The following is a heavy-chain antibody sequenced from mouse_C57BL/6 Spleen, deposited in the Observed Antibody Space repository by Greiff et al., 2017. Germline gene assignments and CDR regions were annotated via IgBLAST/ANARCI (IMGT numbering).Heavy chain of an antibody. CDR3: ARPNPYYYGSNWYFDV. CDR1: GFTFSDYG. V-gene: IGHV5-17*01. J-gene: IGHJ1*03. D-gene: IGHD1-1*01. CDR2: ISSGSSTI. Sequence: EVQRVESGGGLVKPGGSLKLSCAASGFTFSDYGMHWVRQAPEKGLEWVAYISSGSSTIYYADTVKGRFTISRDNAKNTLFLQMTSLRSEDTAMYYCARPNPYYYGSNWYFDVWGTGTTVTVSS.